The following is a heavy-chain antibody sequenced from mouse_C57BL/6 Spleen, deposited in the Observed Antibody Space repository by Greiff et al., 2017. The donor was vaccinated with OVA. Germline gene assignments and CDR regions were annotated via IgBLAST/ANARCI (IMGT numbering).Heavy chain of an antibody. V-gene: IGHV2-2*01. J-gene: IGHJ2*01. Sequence: QVQLQQSGPGLVQPSQSLSITCTVSGFSLTSYGVHWVRQSPGKGLEWLGVIWSGGSTDYNAAFISRLSISKDNSKSQVFFKMNSLQADDTAIYYCAREGLTGNFDYWGQGTTLTVSS. CDR1: GFSLTSYG. D-gene: IGHD4-1*01. CDR2: IWSGGST. CDR3: AREGLTGNFDY.